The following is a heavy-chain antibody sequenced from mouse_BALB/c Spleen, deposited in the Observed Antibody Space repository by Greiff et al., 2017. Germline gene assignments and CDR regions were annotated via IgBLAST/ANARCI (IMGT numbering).Heavy chain of an antibody. CDR2: IWAGGST. Sequence: VKLQESGPGLVAPSQSLSITCTVSGFSLTSYGVHWVRQPPGKGLEWLGVIWAGGSTNYNSALMSRLSISKDNSMCQVFLKLNRLQTDDTAMYYCARGGDYGSRGAMDYWGQGTSVTVSS. D-gene: IGHD1-1*01. CDR3: ARGGDYGSRGAMDY. CDR1: GFSLTSYG. J-gene: IGHJ4*01. V-gene: IGHV2-9*02.